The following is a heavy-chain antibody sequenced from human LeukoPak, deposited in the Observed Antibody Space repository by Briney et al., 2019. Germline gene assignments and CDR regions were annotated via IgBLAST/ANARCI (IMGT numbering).Heavy chain of an antibody. V-gene: IGHV3-73*01. CDR3: TRDRGTYNWFDP. J-gene: IGHJ5*02. D-gene: IGHD2-15*01. CDR1: GFTFSGSA. CDR2: RYKKDSLYTT. Sequence: AWGSLKLSCAASGFTFSGSAVHWVRQSSGKGLEWVGHRYKKDSLYTTAYAESVKGRFTISRDDSKDPAFLHMDSLKTEDTALYYCTRDRGTYNWFDPWGQGTLVTVSS.